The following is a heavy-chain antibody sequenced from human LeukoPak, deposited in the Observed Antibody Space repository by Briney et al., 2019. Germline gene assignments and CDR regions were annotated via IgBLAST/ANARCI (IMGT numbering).Heavy chain of an antibody. CDR1: GGTFSSYA. J-gene: IGHJ4*02. CDR2: IIPILGIA. D-gene: IGHD3-10*01. Sequence: ASVKVSCKASGGTFSSYAISWVRQAPGQGLEWMGRIIPILGIANYAQKFQGRVTITADKSTSTAYIELSSLRSEDTAVYYCAREPSRIYGSGSYYPIDYWGQGTLVTVSS. CDR3: AREPSRIYGSGSYYPIDY. V-gene: IGHV1-69*04.